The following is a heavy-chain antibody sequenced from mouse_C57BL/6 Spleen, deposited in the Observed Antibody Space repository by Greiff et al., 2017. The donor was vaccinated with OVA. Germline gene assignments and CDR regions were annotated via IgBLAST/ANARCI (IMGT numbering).Heavy chain of an antibody. Sequence: EVQLQQSGPELVKPGASVKISCKASGYTFTDYYMNWVKQSHGKSLEWVGDISPNNGGTSYNQKFKGKATLTVDKSSSTAYMELRRLTSEDAAVYYCARGRMLRDWYLDVWGTGTTVTVSS. CDR3: ARGRMLRDWYLDV. CDR1: GYTFTDYY. J-gene: IGHJ1*03. V-gene: IGHV1-26*01. CDR2: ISPNNGGT.